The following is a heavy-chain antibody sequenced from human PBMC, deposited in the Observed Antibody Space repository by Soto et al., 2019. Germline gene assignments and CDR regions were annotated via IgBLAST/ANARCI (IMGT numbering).Heavy chain of an antibody. V-gene: IGHV3-21*06. CDR1: GFTFTRYS. CDR2: ISSTTNYI. J-gene: IGHJ4*02. CDR3: ARESEDLTSNFDY. Sequence: GGSLRLSCAASGFTFTRYSMNWVRQAPGKGLEWVSSISSTTNYIYYGDSMKGRFTISRDNAKNSLYLEMNSLRAEHTAVYYCARESEDLTSNFDYWGQGTLVTVSS.